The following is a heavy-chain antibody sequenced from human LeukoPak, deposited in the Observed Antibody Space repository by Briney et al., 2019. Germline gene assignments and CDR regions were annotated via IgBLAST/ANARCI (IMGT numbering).Heavy chain of an antibody. CDR2: FAGSDTTK. CDR1: GFDFGAYE. J-gene: IGHJ4*02. D-gene: IGHD3-22*01. Sequence: GGSLRLSCAASGFDFGAYEMNWVRQAPGKGLEWVAYFAGSDTTKYYADSVRGRFTISRDDAKKSLYLQMNSLRAEDTALYYCTTLGYHLDSWGQGTLVTVSS. V-gene: IGHV3-48*03. CDR3: TTLGYHLDS.